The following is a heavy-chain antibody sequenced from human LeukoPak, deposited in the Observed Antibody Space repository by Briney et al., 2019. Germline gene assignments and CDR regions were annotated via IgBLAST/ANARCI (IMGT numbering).Heavy chain of an antibody. CDR3: AKADGGQWPSSYYYYYMDV. D-gene: IGHD6-19*01. CDR2: IYQSETA. J-gene: IGHJ6*03. CDR1: GYSISSGYF. Sequence: SETLSLTCTVSGYSISSGYFWGWMRQPPGKGLEWIGSIYQSETAHYNPSLKSRVTISVDTSRNQFSLKLSSVTAADTAVYYCAKADGGQWPSSYYYYYMDVWGKGTTVTVSS. V-gene: IGHV4-38-2*02.